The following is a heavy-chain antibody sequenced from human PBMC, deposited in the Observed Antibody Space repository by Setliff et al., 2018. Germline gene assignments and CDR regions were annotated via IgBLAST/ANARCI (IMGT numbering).Heavy chain of an antibody. Sequence: ASVKVSCKASGYTFTSYDINLVRQATGQGLEWMGWMNPNSGNTGYAQKFQGRVTMTRNTSISTAYMELSSLRSEDTAVYYCARGRERDYNFWSGYYTYYYYGMDVWGQGTTVTVSS. CDR1: GYTFTSYD. J-gene: IGHJ6*02. D-gene: IGHD3-3*01. CDR3: ARGRERDYNFWSGYYTYYYYGMDV. CDR2: MNPNSGNT. V-gene: IGHV1-8*02.